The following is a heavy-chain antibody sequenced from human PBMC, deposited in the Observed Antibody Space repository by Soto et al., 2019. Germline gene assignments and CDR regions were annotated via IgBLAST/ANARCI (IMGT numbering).Heavy chain of an antibody. CDR1: GYTFTSYD. D-gene: IGHD3-3*01. J-gene: IGHJ4*02. CDR3: ARAGFWSGYFDY. V-gene: IGHV1-8*01. CDR2: MNPNSGNT. Sequence: ASVKLSCKASGYTFTSYDINWVRQATGQGLEWMGWMNPNSGNTGYAQKFQGRVTMTRNTSISTAYMELSSLRSEDTAVYYCARAGFWSGYFDYCGQRTLVTVSS.